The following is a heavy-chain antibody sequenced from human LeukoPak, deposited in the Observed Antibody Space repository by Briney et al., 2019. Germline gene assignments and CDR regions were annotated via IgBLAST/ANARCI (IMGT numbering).Heavy chain of an antibody. V-gene: IGHV3-64*01. CDR3: ARVAARVSLDY. CDR1: GFTFSDYS. J-gene: IGHJ4*02. Sequence: GGSLRLSCSASGFTFSDYSMHWVRQAPGKGLEYVSAISSNGGSTYYASSVEGRFTISRDNSKNTLYLQMGSLRTEDMAVYYCARVAARVSLDYWGQGTLVTVSS. CDR2: ISSNGGST. D-gene: IGHD2-15*01.